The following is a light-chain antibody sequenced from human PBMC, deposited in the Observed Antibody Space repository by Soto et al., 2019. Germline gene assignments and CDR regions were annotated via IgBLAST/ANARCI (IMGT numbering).Light chain of an antibody. Sequence: QSALTQPASVSGSPGQSITISCSGTSRDIGSYNLVSWYQQHPGQAPKLMIYEGSKRPSGVSARFSGSKSGNTASLTISGLQAEDEADYYCTSYTSSSTAVFGTGTKVTVL. CDR3: TSYTSSSTAV. CDR2: EGS. J-gene: IGLJ1*01. CDR1: SRDIGSYNL. V-gene: IGLV2-14*02.